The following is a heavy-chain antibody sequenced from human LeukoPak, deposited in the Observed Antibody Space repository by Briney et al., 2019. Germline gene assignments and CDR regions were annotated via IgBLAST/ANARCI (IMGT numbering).Heavy chain of an antibody. Sequence: SQTLSLTCTVSGGSISSGGYYWSWIRQPPGKGLEWIGYIYHSGSTYYNPSLKSRVTISVDRSKNQFSLKLSSVTAADTAVYYCAGAVAGEFDYWGQGTLVTVSS. D-gene: IGHD6-19*01. J-gene: IGHJ4*02. CDR3: AGAVAGEFDY. V-gene: IGHV4-30-2*01. CDR1: GGSISSGGYY. CDR2: IYHSGST.